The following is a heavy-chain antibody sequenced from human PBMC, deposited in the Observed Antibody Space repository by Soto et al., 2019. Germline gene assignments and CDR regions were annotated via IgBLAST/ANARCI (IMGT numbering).Heavy chain of an antibody. CDR2: IYYTGYT. Sequence: SETLSLTCTVSGGSISSYYWSWIRQPPGKGLEWIGYIYYTGYTNYNPSLKSRVTISVDTSNNQFSLNVSSVTAADTAVYYCARVKWFGESGFDYWGQGALVTVS. J-gene: IGHJ4*02. D-gene: IGHD3-10*01. V-gene: IGHV4-59*01. CDR1: GGSISSYY. CDR3: ARVKWFGESGFDY.